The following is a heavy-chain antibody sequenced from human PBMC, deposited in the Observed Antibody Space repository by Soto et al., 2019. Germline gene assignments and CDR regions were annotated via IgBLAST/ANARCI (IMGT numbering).Heavy chain of an antibody. CDR2: ISGSGGST. J-gene: IGHJ4*02. Sequence: EVQLLESGGGLVQPGGSLRLSCAASGFTFSSYAMSWVRQAPGKGLEWVPAISGSGGSTYYADSVKGRFTISRDNSKNTLYLQMNSLRAEATAVYDCAKDRTGTTVHWGQGTLVTVSS. CDR3: AKDRTGTTVH. CDR1: GFTFSSYA. D-gene: IGHD1-1*01. V-gene: IGHV3-23*01.